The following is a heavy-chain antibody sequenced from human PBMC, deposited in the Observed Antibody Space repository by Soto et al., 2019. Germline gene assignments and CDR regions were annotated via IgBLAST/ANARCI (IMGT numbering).Heavy chain of an antibody. J-gene: IGHJ6*02. CDR1: GGSISSYY. V-gene: IGHV4-4*07. CDR2: IYTSGST. Sequence: SETLSLTCTVSGGSISSYYWSWIRQPAGKGLEWIGRIYTSGSTNYNPYLKSRVTMSVDTSKNLFSLKLISVTAADTAAYYCARDEYSSGWYGSYYYYGMDVWGQGTTVT. CDR3: ARDEYSSGWYGSYYYYGMDV. D-gene: IGHD6-19*01.